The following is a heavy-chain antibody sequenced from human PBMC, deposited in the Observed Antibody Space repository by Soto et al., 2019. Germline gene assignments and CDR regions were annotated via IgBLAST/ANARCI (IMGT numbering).Heavy chain of an antibody. J-gene: IGHJ5*02. CDR1: GGSISSGGYY. CDR3: ARGVDYGDYLTYFDP. CDR2: IYYSGST. D-gene: IGHD4-17*01. Sequence: TSETLSLTCTVSGGSISSGGYYWSWIRQHPGKGLEWIGYIYYSGSTYYNPSLKSRVTISVDTSKNQFSLKLSSVTAADTAVYYCARGVDYGDYLTYFDPWGQGTLVTVSS. V-gene: IGHV4-31*03.